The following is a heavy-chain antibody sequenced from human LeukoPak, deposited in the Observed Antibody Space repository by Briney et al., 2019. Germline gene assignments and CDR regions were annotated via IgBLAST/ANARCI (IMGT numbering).Heavy chain of an antibody. Sequence: GGSLRLSCAASGFTFSSYAMHWVRQAPGKGLEWVAVISYDGSNKYYADSVKGRFTISRDNSKNTLYLQMNSLRAEDTAAYYCARDPGIVGATFDYWGQGTLVTVSS. J-gene: IGHJ4*02. CDR2: ISYDGSNK. CDR1: GFTFSSYA. V-gene: IGHV3-30-3*01. D-gene: IGHD1-26*01. CDR3: ARDPGIVGATFDY.